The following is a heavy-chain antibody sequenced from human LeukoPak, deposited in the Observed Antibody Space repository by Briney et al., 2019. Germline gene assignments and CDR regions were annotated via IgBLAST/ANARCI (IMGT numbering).Heavy chain of an antibody. CDR3: ARVSFGELTFDY. V-gene: IGHV1-69*05. D-gene: IGHD3-10*01. CDR1: GGTFSSYA. CDR2: IIPIFGTA. Sequence: SVKVSCKASGGTFSSYAISWVRQAPGQGLEWMGGIIPIFGTANYAQKFQGRVTMTRDTSTSTVYMELSSLRSEDTAVYYCARVSFGELTFDYWGQGTLVTVSS. J-gene: IGHJ4*02.